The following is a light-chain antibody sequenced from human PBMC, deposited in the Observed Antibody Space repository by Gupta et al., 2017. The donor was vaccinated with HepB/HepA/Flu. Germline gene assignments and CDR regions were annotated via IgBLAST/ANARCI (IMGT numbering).Light chain of an antibody. V-gene: IGLV2-14*03. CDR2: DVV. Sequence: QSALTQPASVSGSRGQSTTISCSGTSTDVGAYEFVSWYQQHPGKAPKLIIYDVVKRPSGVSYRFSGAKSGNTASLTISGLQAEDEADYYCNSFTSISTLVFGGGTKLAVL. J-gene: IGLJ3*02. CDR1: STDVGAYEF. CDR3: NSFTSISTLV.